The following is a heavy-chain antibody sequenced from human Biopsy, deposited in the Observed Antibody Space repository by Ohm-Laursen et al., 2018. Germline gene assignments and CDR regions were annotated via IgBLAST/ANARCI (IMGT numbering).Heavy chain of an antibody. D-gene: IGHD1-26*01. CDR3: ARDREAGATTFVDY. CDR2: ISWDGAGT. J-gene: IGHJ4*02. V-gene: IGHV3-43D*04. Sequence: SLRPSCAASGFSFDDYSMYWARHPPGKGLEWVSLISWDGAGTFYADSVKGRFTISRDNSKSSLYLQMNSLRVEDTGFYYCARDREAGATTFVDYWGQGTLVTVSS. CDR1: GFSFDDYS.